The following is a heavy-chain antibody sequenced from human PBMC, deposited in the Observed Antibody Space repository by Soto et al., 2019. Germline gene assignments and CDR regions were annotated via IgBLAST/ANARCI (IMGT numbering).Heavy chain of an antibody. V-gene: IGHV4-4*02. CDR1: GGSISSSSW. Sequence: SETLSLTCAGSGGSISSSSWWTWVRQSAGKGLEWIGEIFESGITNYNPSLKSRVTISVDMSKNQFSLKLSSVTAADTAVYYCARFDQVSYYFDYWGQGTLVTVSS. CDR2: IFESGIT. J-gene: IGHJ4*02. CDR3: ARFDQVSYYFDY.